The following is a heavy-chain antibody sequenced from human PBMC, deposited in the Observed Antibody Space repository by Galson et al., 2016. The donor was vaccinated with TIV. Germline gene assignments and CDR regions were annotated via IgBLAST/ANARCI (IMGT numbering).Heavy chain of an antibody. J-gene: IGHJ4*02. V-gene: IGHV1-46*03. D-gene: IGHD1-26*01. CDR1: GYTFTRYY. Sequence: SVKVSCKASGYTFTRYYFHWVRQAPGQGLEWIGVVDPANGGATYAQKFQARLIMTRDTSTSTVYMELTSLQSDDTAVYYCTRDLGLLRENWGQGTLVIVSS. CDR3: TRDLGLLREN. CDR2: VDPANGGA.